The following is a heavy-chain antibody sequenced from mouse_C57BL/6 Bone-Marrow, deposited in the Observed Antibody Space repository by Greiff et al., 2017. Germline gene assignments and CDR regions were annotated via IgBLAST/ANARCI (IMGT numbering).Heavy chain of an antibody. V-gene: IGHV1-69*01. D-gene: IGHD4-1*01. J-gene: IGHJ3*01. CDR3: AKGNWGLAY. CDR2: IDPSDSYT. CDR1: GYTFTSYW. Sequence: QVQLQQPGAELVMPGASVKLSCKASGYTFTSYWMHWVKQRPGQGLEWIGEIDPSDSYTNYNQKFKGKSTLTVDKSSSTAYMQLSSLTSEDSAVFDCAKGNWGLAYWGQGTLVTVSA.